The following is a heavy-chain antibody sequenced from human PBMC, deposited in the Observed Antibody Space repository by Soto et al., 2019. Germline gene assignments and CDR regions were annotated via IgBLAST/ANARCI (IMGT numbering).Heavy chain of an antibody. CDR3: ATGGLPADYYYGMDV. V-gene: IGHV3-30*03. D-gene: IGHD2-2*01. J-gene: IGHJ6*02. Sequence: PXVSLRLSCAASGFTFSSYGMHWVRQAPGKGLEWVAVISYDGSNKYYADSVKGRFTISRDNSKNTLYLQMNSLRAEDTAVYYCATGGLPADYYYGMDVWGQGTTVTVS. CDR2: ISYDGSNK. CDR1: GFTFSSYG.